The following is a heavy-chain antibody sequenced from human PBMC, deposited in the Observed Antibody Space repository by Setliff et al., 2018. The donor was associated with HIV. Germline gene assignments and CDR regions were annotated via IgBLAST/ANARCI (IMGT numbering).Heavy chain of an antibody. CDR1: RFTFSNYV. Sequence: GGSLRLSCAASRFTFSNYVMSWVRQAPGRGLECVSGISGSGGSTYYADSVKGRFTISRDNSKNTLYLQMNSLRAEDTAVYYCAKDNNIWSGYYYYYYMDVWGKGTTVTVSS. CDR3: AKDNNIWSGYYYYYYMDV. CDR2: ISGSGGST. V-gene: IGHV3-23*01. J-gene: IGHJ6*03. D-gene: IGHD3-3*01.